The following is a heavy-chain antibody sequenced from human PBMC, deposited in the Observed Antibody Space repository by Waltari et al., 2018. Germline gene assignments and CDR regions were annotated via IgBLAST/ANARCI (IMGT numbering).Heavy chain of an antibody. CDR1: GFSLSNARMG. J-gene: IGHJ3*02. CDR2: IFSNDEK. CDR3: ARGTMVRGVIPDAFDI. V-gene: IGHV2-26*02. D-gene: IGHD3-10*01. Sequence: QVTLKESGPVLVKPTETLTLTCTVSGFSLSNARMGVSWIRQPPGKALEWLAHIFSNDEKSYSTSLKSRLTISKDTSKSQVVLTMTNLDPVDTATYYCARGTMVRGVIPDAFDIWGQGTMVTVSS.